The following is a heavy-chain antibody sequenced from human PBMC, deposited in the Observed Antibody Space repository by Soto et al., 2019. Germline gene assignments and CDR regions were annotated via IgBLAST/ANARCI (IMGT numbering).Heavy chain of an antibody. V-gene: IGHV3-21*01. J-gene: IGHJ4*02. CDR3: ARAPPSLWHFDY. CDR2: ISSSSSYI. CDR1: GFTFSSYS. D-gene: IGHD3-16*02. Sequence: GGSLRLSCAASGFTFSSYSMNWVRQAPGKGLEWVSSISSSSSYIYYADSVKGRFTISRDNAKNSLYLQMNSLRAEDTAVYYCARAPPSLWHFDYWGQGTLVTVSS.